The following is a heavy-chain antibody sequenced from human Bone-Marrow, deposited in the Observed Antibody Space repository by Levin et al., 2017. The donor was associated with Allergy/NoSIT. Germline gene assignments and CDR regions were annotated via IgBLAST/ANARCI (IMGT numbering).Heavy chain of an antibody. V-gene: IGHV1-2*06. J-gene: IGHJ3*01. D-gene: IGHD7-27*01. CDR1: GYIFTGYY. Sequence: GESLKISCKTSGYIFTGYYLHWVRQAPGQGLEWMGRIDPNIGNTKYAQNFQGRVTMTRDTSISTAYMELNRLRSDDTAVFYCARDLWGSGDLDLWGQGTMVTVSS. CDR2: IDPNIGNT. CDR3: ARDLWGSGDLDL.